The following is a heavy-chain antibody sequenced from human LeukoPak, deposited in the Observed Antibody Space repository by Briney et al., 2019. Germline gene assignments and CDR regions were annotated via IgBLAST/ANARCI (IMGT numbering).Heavy chain of an antibody. D-gene: IGHD3-22*01. Sequence: GGSLRLSCAASRFTFDDYIMHWVRQAPGKGLEWVSLISWDGETTYYADPVKGRFTISRDNSKNTLYLQMNSLRAEDTAVYYCAKHYYDSSGYYYLDYFDYWGQGTLVTVSS. CDR3: AKHYYDSSGYYYLDYFDY. V-gene: IGHV3-43*01. CDR2: ISWDGETT. J-gene: IGHJ4*02. CDR1: RFTFDDYI.